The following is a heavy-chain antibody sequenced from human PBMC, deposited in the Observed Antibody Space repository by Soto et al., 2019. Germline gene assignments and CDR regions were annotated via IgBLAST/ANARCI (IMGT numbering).Heavy chain of an antibody. D-gene: IGHD6-19*01. CDR1: GYTFTSYD. V-gene: IGHV1-8*01. J-gene: IGHJ4*02. CDR2: MNPNSGNT. Sequence: ASVKVSCKASGYTFTSYDINWVRQATGQGLEWMGWMNPNSGNTGYAQKFQGRVTMTRYTSISTAYMELSSLRSEDTAVYYCAREGAVAGSGTDWGQGTLVTVSS. CDR3: AREGAVAGSGTD.